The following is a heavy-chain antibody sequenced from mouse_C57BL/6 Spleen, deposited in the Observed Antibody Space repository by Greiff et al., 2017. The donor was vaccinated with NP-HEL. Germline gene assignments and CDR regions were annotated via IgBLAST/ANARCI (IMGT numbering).Heavy chain of an antibody. J-gene: IGHJ2*01. D-gene: IGHD2-5*01. V-gene: IGHV5-4*01. CDR2: ISDGGSYT. Sequence: EVQVVESGGGLVKPGGSLKLSCAASGFTFSSYAMSWVRQTPEKRLEWVATISDGGSYTYYPDNVKGRFTISRDNAKNNLYLQMSHLKSEDTAMYYCARDREVSYFDYWGQGTTLTVSS. CDR3: ARDREVSYFDY. CDR1: GFTFSSYA.